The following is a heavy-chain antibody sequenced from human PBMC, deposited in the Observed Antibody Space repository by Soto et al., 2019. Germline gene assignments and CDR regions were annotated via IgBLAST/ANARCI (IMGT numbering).Heavy chain of an antibody. D-gene: IGHD1-26*01. CDR2: IPGSGDMP. CDR1: GFTFSSYA. J-gene: IGHJ3*02. Sequence: GGSLRLSRAASGFTFSSYAMSWVRQDPGKGLEWVSAIPGSGDMPWYPDSGKGRFTISRDNSRNTLYLEMNSLRAEDTAVYYCAKDRRYPDDVFDIWGQGTMGTVSS. CDR3: AKDRRYPDDVFDI. V-gene: IGHV3-23*01.